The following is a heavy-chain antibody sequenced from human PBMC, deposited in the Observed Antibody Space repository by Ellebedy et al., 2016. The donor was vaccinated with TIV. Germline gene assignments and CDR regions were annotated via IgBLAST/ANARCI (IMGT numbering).Heavy chain of an antibody. CDR3: ASVTYSTFSPFDY. V-gene: IGHV1-46*01. Sequence: ASVKVSXXASGYTFTSHYMHWVRQAPGQGLEWMGIINPSGGSTSYAQKFQGRVTMTRDTSTSTVYMELSSLRFDDSATYYCASVTYSTFSPFDYWGQGTLVTVSS. CDR1: GYTFTSHY. D-gene: IGHD6-13*01. CDR2: INPSGGST. J-gene: IGHJ4*02.